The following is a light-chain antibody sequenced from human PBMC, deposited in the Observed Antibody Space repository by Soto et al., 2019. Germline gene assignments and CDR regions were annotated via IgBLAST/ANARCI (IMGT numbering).Light chain of an antibody. J-gene: IGKJ1*01. CDR1: QSIRTW. CDR2: DAS. V-gene: IGKV1-5*01. CDR3: QQYNTNPWT. Sequence: DIQMTQSPSTLSASVGDRVTITCRASQSIRTWLAWYQQKPGKAPKLLIYDASSLKSGVPSRFSGGGSGTEFTLTISSLQPGDFTTYYCQQYNTNPWTFGQGTKVDIK.